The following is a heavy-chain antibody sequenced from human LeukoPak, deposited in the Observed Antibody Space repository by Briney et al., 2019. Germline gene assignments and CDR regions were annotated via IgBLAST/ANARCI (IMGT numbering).Heavy chain of an antibody. V-gene: IGHV4-59*01. CDR2: IYYSGIT. J-gene: IGHJ4*02. CDR1: GGSISSYY. D-gene: IGHD6-13*01. Sequence: SETLSLTCTVSGGSISSYYWSWIRQPPGKGLEWIGYIYYSGITNYNPSLKSRVTISVDTSKNQFSLKLSSVTTADTAVYYCAREYISYSSSLYSFDYWGQGTLVTVSS. CDR3: AREYISYSSSLYSFDY.